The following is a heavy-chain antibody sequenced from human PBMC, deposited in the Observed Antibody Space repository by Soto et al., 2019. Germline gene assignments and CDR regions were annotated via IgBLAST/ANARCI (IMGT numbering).Heavy chain of an antibody. CDR3: ARGSPMSSSFPLDY. Sequence: QGQLQESGPGLVKPSETMSLTCTVFGGSIRPYYWSWIRQPPGKELEWIGYIYYTGSTNYSPSLKSRVTMSLDTSRNLLSLKLNSVTAADTAVYYCARGSPMSSSFPLDYWGQGSLVAVSS. CDR1: GGSIRPYY. CDR2: IYYTGST. D-gene: IGHD6-6*01. J-gene: IGHJ4*02. V-gene: IGHV4-59*12.